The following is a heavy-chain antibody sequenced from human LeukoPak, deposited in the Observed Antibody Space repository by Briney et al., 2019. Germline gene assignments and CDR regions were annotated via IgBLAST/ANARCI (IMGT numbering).Heavy chain of an antibody. D-gene: IGHD3-3*01. CDR3: ARGRRITIFGVVITRKPYYYYGMDV. CDR2: INPNSGGT. Sequence: ASVKVSCKASGYTFTGYYMHWVRQAPGQGLEWMGWINPNSGGTNYAQKFQGWVTMTRNTSISTAYMELSSLRSEDTAVYYCARGRRITIFGVVITRKPYYYYGMDVWGQGTTVTVSS. CDR1: GYTFTGYY. V-gene: IGHV1-2*04. J-gene: IGHJ6*02.